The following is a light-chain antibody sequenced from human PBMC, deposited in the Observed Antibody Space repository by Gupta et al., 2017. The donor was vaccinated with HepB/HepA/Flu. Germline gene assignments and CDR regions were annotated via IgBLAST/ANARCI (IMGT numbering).Light chain of an antibody. CDR3: QQYNNWPLT. V-gene: IGKV3-15*01. J-gene: IGKJ1*01. CDR1: QSVSSN. Sequence: EIVMTQSRATLSVSPGERATLSCRASQSVSSNLAWYQQKPGQAPRLLIYGASTRATGIPARFSGSGSGTEFTLTISSLQSEDFAVYYCQQYNNWPLTFGQGTKVEIK. CDR2: GAS.